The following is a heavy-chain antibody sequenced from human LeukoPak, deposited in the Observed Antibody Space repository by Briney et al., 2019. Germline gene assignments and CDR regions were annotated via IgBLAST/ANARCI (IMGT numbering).Heavy chain of an antibody. CDR1: GFTFSSYG. D-gene: IGHD3-9*01. CDR2: ISYDGSNK. Sequence: PGGSLRLSCAASGFTFSSYGMHWVRQAPGKGLEWVAVISYDGSNKYYADSVKGRFTISRDNSKNTLYLQMNSLRAEDTAVYYCAKGYDILTGSAHDAFDIWGQGTMVTVSS. J-gene: IGHJ3*02. V-gene: IGHV3-30*18. CDR3: AKGYDILTGSAHDAFDI.